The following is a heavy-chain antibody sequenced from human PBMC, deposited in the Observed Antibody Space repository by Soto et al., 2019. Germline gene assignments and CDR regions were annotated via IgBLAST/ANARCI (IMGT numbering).Heavy chain of an antibody. CDR2: IIPIFGTA. V-gene: IGHV1-69*01. J-gene: IGHJ6*02. Sequence: QVQLVQSGAEVKKPGSSVKVSCKASGGTFSSYAISWVRQAPGQGLEWMGGIIPIFGTANYAQKFQGRVTITADESTSTAYMELSSLRSEDTAVYYCARVHYDILTCSRYYYYGMDVWGQGTTVTDSS. CDR1: GGTFSSYA. CDR3: ARVHYDILTCSRYYYYGMDV. D-gene: IGHD3-9*01.